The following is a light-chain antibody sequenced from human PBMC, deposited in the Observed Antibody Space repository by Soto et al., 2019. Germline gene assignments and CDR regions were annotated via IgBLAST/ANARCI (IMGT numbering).Light chain of an antibody. CDR2: GAS. CDR1: QSVSNN. V-gene: IGKV3D-15*01. Sequence: EIVLTQSPATLSASPGGGAALSCRASQSVSNNLAWYQQKPGQPPRLLIFGASTRATGIPARFSGSGSEAEFALTISTLQSEDFATYYCQQNSNTWTFGQGTKVDIK. J-gene: IGKJ1*01. CDR3: QQNSNTWT.